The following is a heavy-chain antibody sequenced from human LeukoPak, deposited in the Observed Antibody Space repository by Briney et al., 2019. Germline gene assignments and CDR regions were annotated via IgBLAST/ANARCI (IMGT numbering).Heavy chain of an antibody. CDR2: IIPIFGTA. D-gene: IGHD6-6*01. V-gene: IGHV1-69*05. J-gene: IGHJ4*02. Sequence: ASVTVSCKASGGTFSIYAISWVRQAPGQGLEWMGGIIPIFGTANYAQKFQGRVTITTDESTSTAYMELSSLRSEDTAVYYCASKFSGAYSSSTEGFDYWGQGTLVTVSS. CDR3: ASKFSGAYSSSTEGFDY. CDR1: GGTFSIYA.